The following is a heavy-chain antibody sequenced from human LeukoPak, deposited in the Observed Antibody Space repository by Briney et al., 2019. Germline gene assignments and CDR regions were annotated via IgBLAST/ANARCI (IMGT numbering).Heavy chain of an antibody. J-gene: IGHJ4*02. Sequence: PGGSLRLSCSASGFTFNTYAIHSVRQAPGKGLEYVSSIGTSGISTYYADSVTGRFTISRDNSKNSLYLQMSSLRAEDTAVYYCVKGQEVVYAPTFDSWGQGTPVTVSS. CDR1: GFTFNTYA. D-gene: IGHD2-8*02. CDR3: VKGQEVVYAPTFDS. CDR2: IGTSGIST. V-gene: IGHV3-64D*09.